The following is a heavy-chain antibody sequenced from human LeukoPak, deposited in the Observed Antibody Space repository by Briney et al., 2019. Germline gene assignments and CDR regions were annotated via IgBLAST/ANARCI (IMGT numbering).Heavy chain of an antibody. Sequence: GGSLRLSCAASGFAFSSYAMSWVRQAPGKGLEWVSAISGSGGSTYYADSVKGRFTISRDNSKNTLYLQMNSLRAEDTAVYYCAKAARSGYYLKEVDYWGQGTLVTVSS. CDR2: ISGSGGST. CDR3: AKAARSGYYLKEVDY. V-gene: IGHV3-23*01. CDR1: GFAFSSYA. J-gene: IGHJ4*02. D-gene: IGHD3-3*01.